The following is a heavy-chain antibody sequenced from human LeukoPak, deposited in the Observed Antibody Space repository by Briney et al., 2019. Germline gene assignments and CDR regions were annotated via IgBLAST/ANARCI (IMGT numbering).Heavy chain of an antibody. CDR1: GYSFTSYW. CDR3: ARQGSYFDY. CDR2: IYPGDSDT. Sequence: GESLRISXKGSGYSFTSYWIAWGRQMPGKGLEWMGIIYPGDSDTRYSPSFQGQVTISADKSISTAYLQWSSLKASGTAMYYCARQGSYFDYWAQGTLVTVSS. V-gene: IGHV5-51*01. J-gene: IGHJ4*02.